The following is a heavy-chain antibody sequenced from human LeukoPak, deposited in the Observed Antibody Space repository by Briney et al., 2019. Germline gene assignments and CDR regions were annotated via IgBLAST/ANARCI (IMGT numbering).Heavy chain of an antibody. D-gene: IGHD7-27*01. CDR2: ITSSGDTI. V-gene: IGHV3-11*01. CDR3: AREGGNWGEGYFDY. Sequence: GGSLRLSCAASGFTFSDYYMSWIRQVPGKGLEWVSYITSSGDTIYYADSVKGRFTISRDIPENSVYLQMNSLRAEDTAVYYCAREGGNWGEGYFDYWAREPWSPSPQ. J-gene: IGHJ4*02. CDR1: GFTFSDYY.